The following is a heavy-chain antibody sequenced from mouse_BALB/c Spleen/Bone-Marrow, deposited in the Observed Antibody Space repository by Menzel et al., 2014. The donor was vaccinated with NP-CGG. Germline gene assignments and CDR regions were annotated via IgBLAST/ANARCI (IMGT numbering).Heavy chain of an antibody. CDR3: ARRYGSPWYFDV. D-gene: IGHD1-1*01. J-gene: IGHJ1*01. Sequence: VQLQQSGAELAKPGASVKMSCKASGYTFTDYWMHWVKQRPGQGLEWTGYINPSSGYTEYNQKFKDKATLTADKSSSTAYMQLNILTSEDSAVYYCARRYGSPWYFDVWGAGTTVTVSS. CDR2: INPSSGYT. V-gene: IGHV1-7*01. CDR1: GYTFTDYW.